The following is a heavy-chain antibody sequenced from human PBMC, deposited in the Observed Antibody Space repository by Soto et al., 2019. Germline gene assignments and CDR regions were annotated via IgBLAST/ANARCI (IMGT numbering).Heavy chain of an antibody. Sequence: SETLSLTCTVSGGSISSGGYYWSWIRQHPGKGLEWIGYIYYSGSTYYNPSLKSRVTISVDTSKNQFSLKLSSVTAADTAVYYCARDRSGYDFDYWGQGTLVTVSS. CDR3: ARDRSGYDFDY. D-gene: IGHD5-12*01. J-gene: IGHJ4*02. CDR1: GGSISSGGYY. V-gene: IGHV4-31*03. CDR2: IYYSGST.